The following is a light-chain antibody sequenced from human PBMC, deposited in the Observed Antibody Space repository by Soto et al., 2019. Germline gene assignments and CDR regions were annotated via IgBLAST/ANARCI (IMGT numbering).Light chain of an antibody. CDR3: SSDSSSGTLYV. CDR2: DVS. J-gene: IGLJ1*01. V-gene: IGLV2-14*03. Sequence: QSALTQPASVSGSPGQSITISCTGSSSDVGDYNYVAWYQQHPDKAPKLMIFDVSSRPSGVSNRFSGSKSGSTASRTISGSQAEDQADYFCSSDSSSGTLYVVGTGTKLTVL. CDR1: SSDVGDYNY.